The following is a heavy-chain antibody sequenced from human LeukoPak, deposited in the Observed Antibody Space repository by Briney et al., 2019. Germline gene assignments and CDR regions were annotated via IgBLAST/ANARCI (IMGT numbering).Heavy chain of an antibody. CDR1: GYSFTTYW. CDR2: MFPGDSDT. V-gene: IGHV5-51*01. CDR3: ARGGHSGSLGY. J-gene: IGHJ4*02. Sequence: GESLKISCKGSGYSFTTYWIAWVRQMPGKGLEWMGVMFPGDSDTKYSPSFQGQVTISADKSINTAYLQWSSLRASDTAMYYCARGGHSGSLGYWGQGTLVTVSS. D-gene: IGHD1-26*01.